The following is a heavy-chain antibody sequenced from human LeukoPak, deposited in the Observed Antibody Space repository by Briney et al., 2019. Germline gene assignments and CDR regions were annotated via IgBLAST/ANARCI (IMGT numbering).Heavy chain of an antibody. CDR1: GFTFSSYS. V-gene: IGHV3-21*01. CDR2: ISSSSSYI. CDR3: ARDAVDCSGGSCYTDY. Sequence: SGGSLRLSCAASGFTFSSYSMNWVRQAPGKGLEWVSSISSSSSYIYYADSVKGRFTISRDNAKNSLNLQMNSLRAEDTAVYYCARDAVDCSGGSCYTDYWGQGTLVTVSS. D-gene: IGHD2-15*01. J-gene: IGHJ4*02.